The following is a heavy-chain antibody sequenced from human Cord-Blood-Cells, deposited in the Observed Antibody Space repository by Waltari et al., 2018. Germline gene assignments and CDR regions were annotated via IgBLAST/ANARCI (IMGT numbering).Heavy chain of an antibody. V-gene: IGHV1-3*01. J-gene: IGHJ4*02. CDR1: GYTFTSYA. D-gene: IGHD3-3*01. CDR3: ARGSDSTIFGVVIAHFDY. Sequence: QVQLVQSGAEVKKPGASVKVSCKASGYTFTSYAMHWVRQAPGQRLEWMGWINAGNGNTKYSQKFQGRVTITRDTSASTAYMELSSLRSEDTAVYYCARGSDSTIFGVVIAHFDYWGQGTLVTVSS. CDR2: INAGNGNT.